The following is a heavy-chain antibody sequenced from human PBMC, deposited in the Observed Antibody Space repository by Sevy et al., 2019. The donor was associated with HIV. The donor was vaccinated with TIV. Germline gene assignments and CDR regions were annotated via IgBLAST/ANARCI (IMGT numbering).Heavy chain of an antibody. V-gene: IGHV4-34*01. CDR1: GGSFSGYY. CDR2: INHSGST. J-gene: IGHJ4*02. CDR3: ASLSVALSEYDYFDY. Sequence: SETLSLTCAVYGGSFSGYYWSWIRQPPGKGLEWIGEINHSGSTNYNPSLKSRVTISVDTSNNQFSLKLKSVTAADTAVYYCASLSVALSEYDYFDYWGQGILVTVSS. D-gene: IGHD5-12*01.